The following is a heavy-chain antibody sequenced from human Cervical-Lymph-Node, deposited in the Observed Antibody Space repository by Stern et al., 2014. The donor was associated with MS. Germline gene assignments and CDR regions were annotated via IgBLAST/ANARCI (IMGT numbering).Heavy chain of an antibody. D-gene: IGHD3-3*01. Sequence: EVQLVESGGGLVQPGRSLRLSCAASRFTFDDYAMHWVRQAPGKGLEWVSGITWNSVSVGYADSVKGRFTISRDNAKNSLYLQMNSLRGDDTALYYCAKGSGGSGYYPVALDYWGQGTLVTVSS. V-gene: IGHV3-9*01. CDR2: ITWNSVSV. J-gene: IGHJ4*02. CDR1: RFTFDDYA. CDR3: AKGSGGSGYYPVALDY.